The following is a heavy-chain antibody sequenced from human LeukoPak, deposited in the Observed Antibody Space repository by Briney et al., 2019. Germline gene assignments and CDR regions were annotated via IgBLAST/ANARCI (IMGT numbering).Heavy chain of an antibody. CDR3: ARDPYSSSSDFDY. J-gene: IGHJ4*02. D-gene: IGHD6-6*01. CDR1: GFTFSSYS. V-gene: IGHV3-21*01. Sequence: GGSLRLSCAASGFTFSSYSMNWVRQAPGKGLEWVSSISSSSSYIYYADSVKGRFTISRDNAKNSLYLQMNSLRAEDTAAYYCARDPYSSSSDFDYWGQGTLVTVSS. CDR2: ISSSSSYI.